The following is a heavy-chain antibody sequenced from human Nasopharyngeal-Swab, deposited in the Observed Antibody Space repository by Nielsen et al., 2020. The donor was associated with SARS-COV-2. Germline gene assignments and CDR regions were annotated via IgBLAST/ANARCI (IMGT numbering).Heavy chain of an antibody. V-gene: IGHV3-49*03. D-gene: IGHD6-19*01. CDR3: ARDRPVAGSPYFLH. CDR1: GFTFGDYA. CDR2: IRSKAYGGTT. J-gene: IGHJ1*01. Sequence: GESLKISCTASGFTFGDYAISWFRQAPGKGLEWVGFIRSKAYGGTTEYAASVKGRFSISRDDSKSIAYLQMNSLKSEDTAVYYCARDRPVAGSPYFLHWGQGTLVTVSS.